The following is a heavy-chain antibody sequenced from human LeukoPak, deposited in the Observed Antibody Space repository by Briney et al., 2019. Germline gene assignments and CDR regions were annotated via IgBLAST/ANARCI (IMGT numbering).Heavy chain of an antibody. V-gene: IGHV4-39*01. CDR2: IYYNVNT. CDR3: ARGAIPGRMAAAGKSWFDP. CDR1: GGAISGGSYY. J-gene: IGHJ5*02. D-gene: IGHD6-13*01. Sequence: SESLSVTCSVSGGAISGGSYYRGWIRQPPGKGLEWIGSIYYNVNTHYNPSLKGRVSISVDTSKNQFSLKLSSVTAAGTAVYYCARGAIPGRMAAAGKSWFDPWGQGTLVTVSS.